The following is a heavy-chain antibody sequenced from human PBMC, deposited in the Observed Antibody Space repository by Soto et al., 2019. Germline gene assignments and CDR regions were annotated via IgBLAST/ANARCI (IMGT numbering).Heavy chain of an antibody. CDR3: ARDSAGYDL. D-gene: IGHD3-10*01. Sequence: VQLVESGGGLVQPGGSLRLSCAASGFTFSRNWMSWVRQAPGKGLERVANIKEDGSEKYYVDSVKGRFTLSRDNAKNSLYLQMNSLRTEDTAVYYCARDSAGYDLWGQGTMVTVSS. J-gene: IGHJ3*01. CDR1: GFTFSRNW. V-gene: IGHV3-7*04. CDR2: IKEDGSEK.